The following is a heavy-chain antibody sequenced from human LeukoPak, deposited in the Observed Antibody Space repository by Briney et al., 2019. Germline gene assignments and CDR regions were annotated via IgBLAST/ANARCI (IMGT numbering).Heavy chain of an antibody. J-gene: IGHJ4*02. CDR3: ARPATTVPYFDY. Sequence: GGSLRLSCAASGFTFSSYWMHRVRQAPGKGLVWVSRIKSDGSTTAYADSVKGRFTISRDNAKNSLYLQMNSLRAKDTAVYYCARPATTVPYFDYWGQGTLVTVSS. CDR1: GFTFSSYW. V-gene: IGHV3-74*01. D-gene: IGHD4-17*01. CDR2: IKSDGSTT.